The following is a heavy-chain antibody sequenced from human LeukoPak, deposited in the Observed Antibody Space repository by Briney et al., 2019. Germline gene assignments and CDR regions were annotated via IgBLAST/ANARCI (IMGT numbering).Heavy chain of an antibody. V-gene: IGHV4-4*07. J-gene: IGHJ5*02. D-gene: IGHD3-10*01. Sequence: SETLSLTCTVSGGSISSYYWSWIRQPAGKGLEWIGRIYTSGSTNYNPSLKGRVTISVDKSKNQFSLKLSSVTAADTAVYYCARDYYGSGFDPWGQGTLVTVSS. CDR1: GGSISSYY. CDR3: ARDYYGSGFDP. CDR2: IYTSGST.